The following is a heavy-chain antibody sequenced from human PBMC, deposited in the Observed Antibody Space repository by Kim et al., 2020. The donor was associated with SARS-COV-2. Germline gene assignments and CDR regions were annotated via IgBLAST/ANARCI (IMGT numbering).Heavy chain of an antibody. Sequence: GGSLRLSCAASGFTFSSYGMHWVRQAPGKGLEWVAVIWYDGSNKYYADSVKGRFTISRDNSKNTLYLQMNSLRAEDTAVYYCARDPLVKELELAGMDVWGQGTTVTVSS. D-gene: IGHD1-7*01. CDR1: GFTFSSYG. CDR3: ARDPLVKELELAGMDV. CDR2: IWYDGSNK. V-gene: IGHV3-33*01. J-gene: IGHJ6*02.